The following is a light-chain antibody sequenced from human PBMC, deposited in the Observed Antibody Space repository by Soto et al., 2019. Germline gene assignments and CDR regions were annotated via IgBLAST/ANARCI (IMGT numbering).Light chain of an antibody. CDR2: ENN. CDR1: NSNIGNTY. CDR3: GAWDSGLSGYV. V-gene: IGLV1-51*02. J-gene: IGLJ1*01. Sequence: QSVLTQPPSVSAAPGQKVTISCSGSNSNIGNTYVSWYQQLPGTAPKLLIYENNKRPSGIPDRFSGSKSGTSATLGITGLQTGDEADYYCGAWDSGLSGYVFGTGTKFTVL.